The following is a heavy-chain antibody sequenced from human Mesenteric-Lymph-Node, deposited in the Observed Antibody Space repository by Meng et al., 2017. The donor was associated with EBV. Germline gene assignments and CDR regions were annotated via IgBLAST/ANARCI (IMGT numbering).Heavy chain of an antibody. V-gene: IGHV4-4*02. CDR2: IFHTGST. J-gene: IGHJ4*02. D-gene: IGHD6-13*01. CDR1: GESLSSTHW. CDR3: ARGEGSSSYFDY. Sequence: GHPQDSGPGRAKPSGTLSLTCAVSGESLSSTHWWSWVRQSPGKGLEWIGEIFHTGSTNYNPSLKSRVTISADESKNQVSLKLTSVTAADTAVYSCARGEGSSSYFDYWGQGSLVTVSS.